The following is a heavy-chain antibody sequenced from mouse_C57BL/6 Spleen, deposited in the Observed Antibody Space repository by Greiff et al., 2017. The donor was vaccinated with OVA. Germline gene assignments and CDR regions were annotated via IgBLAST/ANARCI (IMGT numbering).Heavy chain of an antibody. V-gene: IGHV1-19*01. CDR1: GYTFTDYY. D-gene: IGHD2-3*01. J-gene: IGHJ2*01. CDR3: ARRGVYDGYPDY. CDR2: INPYNGGT. Sequence: EVQLQQSGPVLVKPGASVKMSCKASGYTFTDYYMNWVKQSHGKSLEWIGVINPYNGGTSYNQKFKGKATLTVDKSSSTAYMELNSLTSEDSAVYYCARRGVYDGYPDYWGQGTTLTVSS.